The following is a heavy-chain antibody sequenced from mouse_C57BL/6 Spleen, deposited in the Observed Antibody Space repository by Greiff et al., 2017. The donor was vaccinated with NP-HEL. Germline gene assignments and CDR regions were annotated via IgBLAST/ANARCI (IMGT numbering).Heavy chain of an antibody. CDR2: IYPGDGDT. D-gene: IGHD1-1*01. V-gene: IGHV1-80*01. J-gene: IGHJ1*03. Sequence: QVQLKQSGAELVKPGASVKISCKASGYAFSSYWMNWVKQRPGKGLEWIGQIYPGDGDTNYNGKFKGKATLTADKSSSTAYMQLSSLTSEDSAVYFCARCYGSSHWYFDVWGTGTTVTVSS. CDR3: ARCYGSSHWYFDV. CDR1: GYAFSSYW.